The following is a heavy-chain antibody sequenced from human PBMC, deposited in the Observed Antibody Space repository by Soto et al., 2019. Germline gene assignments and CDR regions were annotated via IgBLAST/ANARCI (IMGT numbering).Heavy chain of an antibody. D-gene: IGHD5-18*01. CDR2: INPYNGKT. J-gene: IGHJ4*02. Sequence: QVQLVQSGAEVKKPGASVQVSCKASGYTFGDYSIHWVRQAPGQGLEWMGSINPYNGKTKSAKRLQGRITVTTDTSTRTANLELCILRSDDTAIYYCACRYGAPSSAAGFDYWGQGTLVTVSS. V-gene: IGHV1-18*01. CDR1: GYTFGDYS. CDR3: ACRYGAPSSAAGFDY.